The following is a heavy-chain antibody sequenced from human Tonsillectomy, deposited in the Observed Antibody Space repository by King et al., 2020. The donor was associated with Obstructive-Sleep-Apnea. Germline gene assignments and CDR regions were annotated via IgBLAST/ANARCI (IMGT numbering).Heavy chain of an antibody. V-gene: IGHV3-30*04. Sequence: VQLVESGGGMVQPGRSLRLSCAASGFSFTNYAMHWVRQAPGKGLEWVAVMLHDASDEFYSDSVKGRFTISRDISKNTLFLQMNSLRPEDTAFYYCVREGCRTGWYVGYFDYWGQGTLGTVSA. CDR3: VREGCRTGWYVGYFDY. D-gene: IGHD6-19*01. CDR2: MLHDASDE. CDR1: GFSFTNYA. J-gene: IGHJ4*02.